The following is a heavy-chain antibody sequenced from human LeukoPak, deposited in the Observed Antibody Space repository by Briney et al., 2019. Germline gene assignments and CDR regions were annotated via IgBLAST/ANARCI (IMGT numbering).Heavy chain of an antibody. D-gene: IGHD6-13*01. V-gene: IGHV4-4*07. CDR3: ARGGIAAAGYRWFDP. Sequence: SETLSLTCSVSGGSISSYYWSWIRQLAGKGLEWIGRIHTSGSINYNPSLKSRVTISVDTSKNQFSLKLSSVTAADTAVYYCARGGIAAAGYRWFDPWGQGTLVTVSS. CDR1: GGSISSYY. J-gene: IGHJ5*02. CDR2: IHTSGSI.